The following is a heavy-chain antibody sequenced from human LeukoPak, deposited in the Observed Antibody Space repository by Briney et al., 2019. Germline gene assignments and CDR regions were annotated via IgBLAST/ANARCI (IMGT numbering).Heavy chain of an antibody. V-gene: IGHV1-46*01. D-gene: IGHD2-2*01. J-gene: IGHJ5*02. CDR2: INPSGGST. CDR1: GYTFTSYY. Sequence: ASVKVSCKAFGYTFTSYYMHWVRQAPGQGLEWMGIINPSGGSTSYARKFQGRVTMTRDMSTSTVYMELSSLRSEDTAVYYCARGRPGYCSSTSCSTTYNWFDPWGQGTLVTVSS. CDR3: ARGRPGYCSSTSCSTTYNWFDP.